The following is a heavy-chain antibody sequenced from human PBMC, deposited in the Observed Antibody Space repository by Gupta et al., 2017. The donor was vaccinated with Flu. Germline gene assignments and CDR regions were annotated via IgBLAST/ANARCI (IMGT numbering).Heavy chain of an antibody. CDR1: GLTFDDYA. Sequence: EVQLVESGVGLVQPGRSLRLSCAASGLTFDDYAMHWVRQAPGKGLEWVSGISWNSGSIGYADSVKGRFTISRDNAKNSLYLQMNSLRAEDTALYYCAKDMEWERTGAFDIWGQGTMVTVSS. CDR3: AKDMEWERTGAFDI. CDR2: ISWNSGSI. D-gene: IGHD1-26*01. V-gene: IGHV3-9*01. J-gene: IGHJ3*02.